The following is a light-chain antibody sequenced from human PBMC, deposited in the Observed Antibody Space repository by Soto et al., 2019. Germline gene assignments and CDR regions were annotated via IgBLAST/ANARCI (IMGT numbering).Light chain of an antibody. CDR1: QDISNY. CDR3: QQYDTLPLT. J-gene: IGKJ4*01. V-gene: IGKV1-33*01. Sequence: DIQMTQSPSSLSASVGDRVTITCQASQDISNYLNWYQQKPGKAPKLLIYDASNLETGVPSRFSGSGSGTDFTFTISSLQPEDIATFYCQQYDTLPLTFGGGTNVEIK. CDR2: DAS.